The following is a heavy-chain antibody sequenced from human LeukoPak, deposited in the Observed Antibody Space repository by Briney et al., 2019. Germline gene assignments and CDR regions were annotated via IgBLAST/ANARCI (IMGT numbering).Heavy chain of an antibody. CDR1: GFTFSSYW. CDR3: AKDGGLLWFGELPRTFYYMDV. V-gene: IGHV3-7*03. CDR2: IKQDGSEK. J-gene: IGHJ6*03. D-gene: IGHD3-10*01. Sequence: GGSLRLSCAASGFTFSSYWMSWVRQAPGKGLEWVANIKQDGSEKYYVDSVKGRFTISRDNAKNSLYLQMNSLRAEDTAVYYCAKDGGLLWFGELPRTFYYMDVWGKGTTVTDSS.